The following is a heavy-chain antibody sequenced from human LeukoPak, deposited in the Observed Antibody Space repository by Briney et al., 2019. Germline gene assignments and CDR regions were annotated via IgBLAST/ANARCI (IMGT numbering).Heavy chain of an antibody. V-gene: IGHV3-30*02. CDR1: GFTVSSYG. CDR3: AKGFNYGMDV. J-gene: IGHJ6*02. CDR2: IRYDGSDI. Sequence: GGSLRLSCAAPGFTVSSYGMHWVRRAPGKGLEWVAFIRYDGSDIYYADSVRGRFTISRGTSKNTLYLQMNTLRAEDTAVYYCAKGFNYGMDVWGQGTTVTVSS.